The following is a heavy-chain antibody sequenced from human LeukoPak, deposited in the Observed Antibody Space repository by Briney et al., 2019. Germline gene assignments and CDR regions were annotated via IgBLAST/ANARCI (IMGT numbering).Heavy chain of an antibody. Sequence: PGRSLRLSCAASGFTFSSYWMSWVRQAPGKGLEWVSYISSSSSTIYYADSVKGRFTISRDNAKNSLYLQMNSLRAEDTAVYYCARDQAGYSSGWYPSDAFDIWGQGTMVTVSS. V-gene: IGHV3-48*04. CDR2: ISSSSSTI. D-gene: IGHD6-19*01. J-gene: IGHJ3*02. CDR3: ARDQAGYSSGWYPSDAFDI. CDR1: GFTFSSYW.